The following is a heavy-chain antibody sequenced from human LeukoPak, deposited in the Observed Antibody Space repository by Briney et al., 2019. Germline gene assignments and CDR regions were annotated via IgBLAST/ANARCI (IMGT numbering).Heavy chain of an antibody. Sequence: GGSLRLSCAASGFTFSSYSMNWVRQAPGKGLEWVSSISSSSSYIYYADSVKGRFTISRDNAKNSLYLQTNSLRAEDTAVYYCAREVGAKDYFDYWGQGTLVTVSS. J-gene: IGHJ4*02. CDR2: ISSSSSYI. CDR1: GFTFSSYS. D-gene: IGHD1-26*01. CDR3: AREVGAKDYFDY. V-gene: IGHV3-21*01.